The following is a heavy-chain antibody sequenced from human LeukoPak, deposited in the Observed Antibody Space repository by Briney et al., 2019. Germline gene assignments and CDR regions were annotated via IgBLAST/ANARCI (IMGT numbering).Heavy chain of an antibody. CDR3: ARAPVRVAAVGKYFDY. J-gene: IGHJ4*02. D-gene: IGHD6-13*01. CDR2: IDHSGST. V-gene: IGHV4-34*01. Sequence: KSSETLSLTCAVYGGSFSNYYWSWIRQPPGKGLEWIGEIDHSGSTNYNPSLKSRLTISVDTSKKQFSLKLSSVTAADTAVYYCARAPVRVAAVGKYFDYWGQGTLVTVSS. CDR1: GGSFSNYY.